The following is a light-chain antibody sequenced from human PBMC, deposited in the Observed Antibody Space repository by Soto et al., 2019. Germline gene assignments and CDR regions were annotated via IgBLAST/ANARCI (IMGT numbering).Light chain of an antibody. Sequence: EIVMTQSPATLSVSPGERATLSCRASQSVSSNLAWYQQKPGQAPRLLIYGTSTRATGIPARFSGSGSGTDFTLTISSLQPDDFATYYCQQYNSYFGPGTKVDIK. V-gene: IGKV3-15*01. J-gene: IGKJ3*01. CDR1: QSVSSN. CDR2: GTS. CDR3: QQYNSY.